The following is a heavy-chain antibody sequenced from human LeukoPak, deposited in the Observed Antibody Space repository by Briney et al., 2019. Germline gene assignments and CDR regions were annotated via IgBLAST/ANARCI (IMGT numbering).Heavy chain of an antibody. J-gene: IGHJ5*02. V-gene: IGHV4-39*07. CDR2: IYYSGST. D-gene: IGHD6-13*01. Sequence: TASETLSLTCTVSGGSISSSSYYWGWIRQPPGKGLEWIGSIYYSGSTYYNPSLKSRVTISVDTSKNQFSLKLSSVTAADTAVYYCARDRASGRWQQLGQRGFDPWGQGTLVTVSS. CDR3: ARDRASGRWQQLGQRGFDP. CDR1: GGSISSSSYY.